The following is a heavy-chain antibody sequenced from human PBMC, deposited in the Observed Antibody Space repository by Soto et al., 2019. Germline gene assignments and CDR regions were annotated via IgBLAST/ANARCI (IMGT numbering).Heavy chain of an antibody. Sequence: QVQLVESGGGLVKPGGSLTLSCAASGFTFNNYYMTWVRQAPGKGLEWVSFIDSSSSTIYYGDSVKGRFTISRDSAKNSLYLQMNSLRAADTAVYYCARGGEYYYGMDVWGQGTTVTVSS. CDR2: IDSSSSTI. CDR3: ARGGEYYYGMDV. V-gene: IGHV3-11*01. CDR1: GFTFNNYY. J-gene: IGHJ6*01.